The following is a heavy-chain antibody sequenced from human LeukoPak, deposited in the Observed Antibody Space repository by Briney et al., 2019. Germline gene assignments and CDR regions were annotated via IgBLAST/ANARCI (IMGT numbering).Heavy chain of an antibody. J-gene: IGHJ4*02. CDR3: ARERGDFYFDY. CDR2: IIPIFGTA. CDR1: GGTFSSYA. Sequence: GASVKVSCKDSGGTFSSYAISWVRQAPGQGLEWMGGIIPIFGTANYAQKFQGRVTITADESTSTAYMELSSLRSEDTAVYYCARERGDFYFDYWGQGTLVTVSS. V-gene: IGHV1-69*13. D-gene: IGHD4-17*01.